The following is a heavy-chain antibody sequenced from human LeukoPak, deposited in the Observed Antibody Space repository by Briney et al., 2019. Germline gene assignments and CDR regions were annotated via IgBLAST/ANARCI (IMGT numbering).Heavy chain of an antibody. Sequence: GGSLRLSCAASGFTFSSYWMHWVRQAPGKGLVCVSRINSDGSSTSYADSVKGRFTISRDNAKNTLYLQMNSLRAEDTAVYYCARAQNGVWDYWGQGTLVTVSS. J-gene: IGHJ4*02. CDR1: GFTFSSYW. CDR2: INSDGSST. V-gene: IGHV3-74*01. D-gene: IGHD2-8*01. CDR3: ARAQNGVWDY.